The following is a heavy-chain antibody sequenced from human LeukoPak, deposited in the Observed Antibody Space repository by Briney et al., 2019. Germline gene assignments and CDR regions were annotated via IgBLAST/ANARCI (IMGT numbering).Heavy chain of an antibody. V-gene: IGHV3-21*04. CDR1: GFTLSTYS. D-gene: IGHD4-17*01. J-gene: IGHJ4*02. CDR2: ISSSSNYI. CDR3: ARAEGDYGDLFDY. Sequence: PGGSLRLSCGASGFTLSTYSMKWVRQAPGKGLEWVSCISSSSNYIYYADSVKGRFTISRDNAKNSLYLQMNSLRAEDTAVYYCARAEGDYGDLFDYWGQGTLVTVSS.